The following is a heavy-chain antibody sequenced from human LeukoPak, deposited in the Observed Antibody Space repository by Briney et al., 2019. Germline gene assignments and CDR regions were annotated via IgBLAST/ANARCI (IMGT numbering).Heavy chain of an antibody. Sequence: PGGSLRLSCAASGFTFSSYAMSWVRQAPGKGLEWVSGISASGGTTYYADSVKGRFTISRDNSKNTLYLQMNSLRAEDTAVYYCAEGSHDYGDYEKIKWGQGTLVTVSS. CDR2: ISASGGTT. J-gene: IGHJ4*02. CDR3: AEGSHDYGDYEKIK. D-gene: IGHD4-17*01. V-gene: IGHV3-23*01. CDR1: GFTFSSYA.